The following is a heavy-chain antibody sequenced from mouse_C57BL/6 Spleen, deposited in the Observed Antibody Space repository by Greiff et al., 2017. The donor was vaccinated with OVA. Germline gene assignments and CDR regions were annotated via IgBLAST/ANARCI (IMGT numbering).Heavy chain of an antibody. J-gene: IGHJ2*01. Sequence: EVKVEESGGGLVKPGGSLKLSCAASGFTFSSYAMSWVRQTPEKRLEWVATISDGGSYTYYPDNVKGRFTISRDNAKNNLYLQMSHLKSEDTAMYYCARDDYAYYFDYWGQGTTLTVSS. D-gene: IGHD2-4*01. V-gene: IGHV5-4*01. CDR1: GFTFSSYA. CDR2: ISDGGSYT. CDR3: ARDDYAYYFDY.